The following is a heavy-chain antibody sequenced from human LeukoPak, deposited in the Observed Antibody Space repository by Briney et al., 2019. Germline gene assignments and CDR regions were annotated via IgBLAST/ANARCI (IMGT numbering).Heavy chain of an antibody. D-gene: IGHD3-9*01. CDR3: AKDMRFDWTPYYFDY. J-gene: IGHJ4*02. Sequence: GGSLRLSCAASGFTFSSPAMSWVRQAPGKGLEWVAAISDTGRLSYCADSVNGRFTISRDNSKNTLYLQMNSLRAEDTAVYYCAKDMRFDWTPYYFDYWGQGTLVTVSS. CDR2: ISDTGRLS. V-gene: IGHV3-23*01. CDR1: GFTFSSPA.